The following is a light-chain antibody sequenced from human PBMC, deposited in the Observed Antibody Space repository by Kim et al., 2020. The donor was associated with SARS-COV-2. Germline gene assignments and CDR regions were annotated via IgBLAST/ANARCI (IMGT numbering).Light chain of an antibody. CDR1: SSDVGGYNY. Sequence: QSATISCTGTSSDVGGYNYDSWYQHHPGKAPKLMIYEVTKRPSGVPDRFSGSKSGNTASLTVSGLQAEDEADYYCGSYVGNNNFVFGTGTKVTVL. V-gene: IGLV2-8*01. J-gene: IGLJ1*01. CDR2: EVT. CDR3: GSYVGNNNFV.